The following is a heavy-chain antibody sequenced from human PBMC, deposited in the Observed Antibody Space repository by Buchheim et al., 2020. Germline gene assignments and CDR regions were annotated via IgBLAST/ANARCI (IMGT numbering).Heavy chain of an antibody. Sequence: QVQLVESGGGVVQPGRSLRLSCAASGFTFSSYAMHWVRQAPGKGLEWVAVIWYDGSNKYYADSVKGRFTISRDNSKNKPYLQMNSLKTEDTAVYSCTRTAVAGTYYFDYWGQGTL. CDR1: GFTFSSYA. D-gene: IGHD6-19*01. CDR2: IWYDGSNK. J-gene: IGHJ4*02. V-gene: IGHV3-33*01. CDR3: TRTAVAGTYYFDY.